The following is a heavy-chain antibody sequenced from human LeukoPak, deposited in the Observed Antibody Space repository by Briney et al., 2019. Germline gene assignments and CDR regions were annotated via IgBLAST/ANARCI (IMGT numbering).Heavy chain of an antibody. D-gene: IGHD3-10*01. J-gene: IGHJ4*02. V-gene: IGHV4-30-2*01. CDR3: ARGRSGGSGSYDY. CDR2: IYYSGST. Sequence: PSQTLSLTCTVSGGSISSGGYYWSWIRQPPGKGLEWIGYIYYSGSTYYNPSLKSRVTISVDRSKNQFSLKLSSVTAADTAVYYCARGRSGGSGSYDYWGQGTLVTVSS. CDR1: GGSISSGGYY.